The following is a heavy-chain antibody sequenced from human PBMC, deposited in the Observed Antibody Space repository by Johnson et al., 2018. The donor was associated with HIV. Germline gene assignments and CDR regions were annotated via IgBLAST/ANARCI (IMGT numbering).Heavy chain of an antibody. CDR2: ISYDGSNK. Sequence: QVQLVESGGGVVQPGGSLRLSCAPSGFTFSSYAMHWVRQAPGKGLEWVAVISYDGSNKYYSDSVKGRFTISRDNSKNTLYLQMNSLRPEDTAVYYCARIQYNFWSDPDAFDIWGQGTIVIVSS. D-gene: IGHD3-3*01. CDR3: ARIQYNFWSDPDAFDI. V-gene: IGHV3-30*04. CDR1: GFTFSSYA. J-gene: IGHJ3*02.